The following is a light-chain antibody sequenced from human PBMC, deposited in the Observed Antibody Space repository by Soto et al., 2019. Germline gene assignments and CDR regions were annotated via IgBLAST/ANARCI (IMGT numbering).Light chain of an antibody. V-gene: IGKV1-5*03. J-gene: IGKJ1*01. CDR2: KAS. CDR3: QQYNGYSWT. Sequence: DIQMTQSPPTPSASVGDRVTITCRASQSISSWLAWYQQKPGKAPKVLIYKASNLESGVPSRFSGSGSGTEFTLTISSLQPDDFATYYCQQYNGYSWTFGQGTKVEVK. CDR1: QSISSW.